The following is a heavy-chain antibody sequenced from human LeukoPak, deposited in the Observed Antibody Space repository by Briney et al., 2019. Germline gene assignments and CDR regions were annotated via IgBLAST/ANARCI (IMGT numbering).Heavy chain of an antibody. CDR2: IYYSGST. CDR3: ARVAFRESWSHFDY. V-gene: IGHV4-59*01. Sequence: SETLSLTCTVSGGSISSYYWSWIRQPPGKGLEWIGYIYYSGSTNYNPSLKSRVTTSVDTSKNQFSLKLSSVTAADTAVYYCARVAFRESWSHFDYWGQGTLVTVSS. J-gene: IGHJ4*02. CDR1: GGSISSYY. D-gene: IGHD2-15*01.